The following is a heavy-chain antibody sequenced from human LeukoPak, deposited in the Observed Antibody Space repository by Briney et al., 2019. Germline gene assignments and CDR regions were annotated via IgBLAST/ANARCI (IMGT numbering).Heavy chain of an antibody. D-gene: IGHD3-22*01. CDR3: AKALYYYDSSGYLH. CDR2: ISWNSGAI. CDR1: GFTFDDYA. Sequence: PGRSLRLSCAASGFTFDDYAMHWVRQTPGKGLEWVSGISWNSGAIGYADSVKGRFTISRDNAKNSLYLQMNSLRAEDTAVYYCAKALYYYDSSGYLHWGQGTLVTVSS. J-gene: IGHJ4*02. V-gene: IGHV3-9*01.